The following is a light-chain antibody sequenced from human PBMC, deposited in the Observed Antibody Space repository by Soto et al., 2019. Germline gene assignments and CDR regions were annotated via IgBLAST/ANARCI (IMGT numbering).Light chain of an antibody. CDR2: EAS. J-gene: IGKJ4*01. V-gene: IGKV3-11*01. CDR3: QLRSNWPPLT. Sequence: EIVLTQSPDTLSLSPGERATLFCRASQSVGTYLAWYQQKPCQAPRLLISEASNRATVIPARFSGSGSGTDFTLPISSLEPEDFAVYYCQLRSNWPPLTFGGGKKVEV. CDR1: QSVGTY.